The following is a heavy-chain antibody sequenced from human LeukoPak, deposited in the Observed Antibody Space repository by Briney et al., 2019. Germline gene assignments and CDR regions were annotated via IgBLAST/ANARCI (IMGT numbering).Heavy chain of an antibody. Sequence: GGSLRLSCAASGFTFNTYWMHWVRQAPGKGLVWVSHINPDGSETNYADSVTGRFTISRDNVKNTLYLQMNTLRVEDTAMYYCASLDTAKQPLANHWGQGTLVTVSS. V-gene: IGHV3-74*01. CDR1: GFTFNTYW. J-gene: IGHJ5*02. CDR3: ASLDTAKQPLANH. CDR2: INPDGSET. D-gene: IGHD5-18*01.